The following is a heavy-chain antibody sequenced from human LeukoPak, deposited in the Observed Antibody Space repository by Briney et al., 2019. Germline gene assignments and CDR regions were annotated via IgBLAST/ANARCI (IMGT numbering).Heavy chain of an antibody. CDR3: ARGVTGGWYGDFQH. D-gene: IGHD6-19*01. V-gene: IGHV4-59*01. CDR2: IYYSGST. Sequence: NPSETLSLTCTVSGGSINTYFWSWIRQPPGKGLEWIGYIYYSGSTNYNPSLKSRVTISVDTSKNQFSLKLNSVTAADTAVYYCARGVTGGWYGDFQHWGQGTLVTVSS. CDR1: GGSINTYF. J-gene: IGHJ1*01.